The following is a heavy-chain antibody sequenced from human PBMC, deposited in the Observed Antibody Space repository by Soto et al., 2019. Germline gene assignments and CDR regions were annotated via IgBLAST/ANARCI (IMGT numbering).Heavy chain of an antibody. V-gene: IGHV1-8*01. Sequence: ASVKVSCKASGYTFTSYDINWVRQATGQGLEWMGWMNPNSGNTGYAQKFQGRVTMTRNTSISTAYMELSSLRSDDTAVYYCARIGLELLPYYYYYYGMDVWGQGTTVTVSS. D-gene: IGHD1-7*01. CDR2: MNPNSGNT. CDR3: ARIGLELLPYYYYYYGMDV. CDR1: GYTFTSYD. J-gene: IGHJ6*02.